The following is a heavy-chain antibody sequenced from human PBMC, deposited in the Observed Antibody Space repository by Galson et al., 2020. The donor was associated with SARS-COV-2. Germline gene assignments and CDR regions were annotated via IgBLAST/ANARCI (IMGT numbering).Heavy chain of an antibody. CDR2: IYPGDSDT. D-gene: IGHD6-19*01. Sequence: GESLKISCKGSGYSFTSYWIGWVRQMPGKGLEWMGIIYPGDSDTRYSPSFQGQVTISADKSISTAYLQWSSLKASDTAMYYCARQSNGYSSGWYLPNAFDIWGQGTMVTVSS. V-gene: IGHV5-51*01. J-gene: IGHJ3*02. CDR1: GYSFTSYW. CDR3: ARQSNGYSSGWYLPNAFDI.